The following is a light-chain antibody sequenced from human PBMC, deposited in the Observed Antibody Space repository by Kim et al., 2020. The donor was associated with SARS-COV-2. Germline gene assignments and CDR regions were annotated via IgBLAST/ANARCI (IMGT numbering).Light chain of an antibody. CDR2: DAS. J-gene: IGKJ2*01. Sequence: EIVLTQSPATLSLSPGERATLSCRASQSVSSYLAWYQQKPGQAPRLLIYDASNMATGIPARFSGSWSGTDFTLTISSLDPEDFAVYYCQQRSNWRYTFGQGTKLEI. CDR1: QSVSSY. V-gene: IGKV3-11*01. CDR3: QQRSNWRYT.